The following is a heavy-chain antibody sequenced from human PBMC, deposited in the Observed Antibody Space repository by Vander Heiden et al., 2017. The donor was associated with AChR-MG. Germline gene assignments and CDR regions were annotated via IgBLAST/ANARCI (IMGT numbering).Heavy chain of an antibody. J-gene: IGHJ6*03. Sequence: QVQLVESGGGVVQSGRSLRLSCAASRFTFSTYAMHWVRQGPGKGLEWVAVISYDGSNKYYADSVKGRCTISRDNSKNTLYLQMNSLSTEDTAVYYCARPSAAAGYYYYMDVWGKGTTVTVSS. CDR1: RFTFSTYA. V-gene: IGHV3-30-3*01. CDR2: ISYDGSNK. D-gene: IGHD6-13*01. CDR3: ARPSAAAGYYYYMDV.